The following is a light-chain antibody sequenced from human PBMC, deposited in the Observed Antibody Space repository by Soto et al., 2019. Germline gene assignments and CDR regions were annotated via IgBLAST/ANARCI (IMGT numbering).Light chain of an antibody. Sequence: DIQMTQSPSSLSASVGDRVTITCRASQSISSYLNWYQQKPGKAPKLLIYAASSLQSGVPSRFSGSGSGTYFTLTISSLQPEDFATYYCQQSYSILFTFGPGTKVDIK. J-gene: IGKJ3*01. V-gene: IGKV1-39*01. CDR2: AAS. CDR3: QQSYSILFT. CDR1: QSISSY.